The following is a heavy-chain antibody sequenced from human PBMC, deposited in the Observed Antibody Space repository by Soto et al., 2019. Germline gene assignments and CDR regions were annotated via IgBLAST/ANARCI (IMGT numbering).Heavy chain of an antibody. CDR1: GGSISSSSYY. V-gene: IGHV4-39*01. Sequence: PSETLSLTCTVSGGSISSSSYYWGWIRQPPGKGLEWIGSIYYSGSTYYNPSLKSRVTISVDTSKNQFSLKLSSVTAADTAVYYCARQKPEDCSGGSCYIGIYYYYMDVWGKGTTVTVS. J-gene: IGHJ6*03. CDR2: IYYSGST. D-gene: IGHD2-15*01. CDR3: ARQKPEDCSGGSCYIGIYYYYMDV.